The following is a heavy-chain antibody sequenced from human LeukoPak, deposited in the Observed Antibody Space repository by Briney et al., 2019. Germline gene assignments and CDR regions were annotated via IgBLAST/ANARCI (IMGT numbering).Heavy chain of an antibody. D-gene: IGHD3-3*01. CDR3: AGGSYDFWSGYPDYFDY. CDR2: ISAYNGNT. CDR1: GYTFTSYG. Sequence: ASVKVSCKASGYTFTSYGISWVRQAPGQGLEWMGWISAYNGNTNYAQKLQGRVTMTTDTSTSTAYMELSSLRSEDTAVYHCAGGSYDFWSGYPDYFDYWGQGTLVTVSS. V-gene: IGHV1-18*01. J-gene: IGHJ4*02.